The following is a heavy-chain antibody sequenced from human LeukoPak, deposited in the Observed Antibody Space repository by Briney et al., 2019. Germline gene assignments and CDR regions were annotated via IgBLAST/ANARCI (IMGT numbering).Heavy chain of an antibody. J-gene: IGHJ4*02. Sequence: GRSLRLSCAASGFTFSSYGMHWVRQAPGKGLEWVAVISYDGSNKYYADSVKGRFTISRDNAKDTLYLHMNSLTAEDTAVYYWERGERGPYFFNSGAQGPRATV. CDR3: ERGERGPYFFNS. CDR1: GFTFSSYG. CDR2: ISYDGSNK. V-gene: IGHV3-30*12. D-gene: IGHD2/OR15-2a*01.